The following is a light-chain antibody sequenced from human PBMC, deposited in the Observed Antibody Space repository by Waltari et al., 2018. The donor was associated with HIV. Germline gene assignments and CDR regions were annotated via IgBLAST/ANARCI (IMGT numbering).Light chain of an antibody. CDR2: WAS. V-gene: IGKV4-1*01. CDR3: QQHNSPPYT. J-gene: IGKJ2*01. Sequence: DIVMTQSSDSLAVSLGDRATINCTSSQTVLNTSSNKNSLVWYQQKPGQPPKLLIYWASTREPGVPDRFSGSGSGTDFTLTISSLQAEDVAVYYCQQHNSPPYTFGQGTKVEIK. CDR1: QTVLNTSSNKNS.